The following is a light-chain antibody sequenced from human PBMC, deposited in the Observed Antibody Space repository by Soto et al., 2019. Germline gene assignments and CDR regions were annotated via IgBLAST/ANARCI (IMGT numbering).Light chain of an antibody. CDR2: GAS. CDR1: QSVSSNY. CDR3: QQYGSSYT. V-gene: IGKV3-20*01. J-gene: IGKJ2*01. Sequence: ENVLTQSPGTLSLSPGERATLSCRASQSVSSNYLAWYQRKPGQVPRLLIYGASSRATGIPDRFSGSGSGTDFTLTISSLEPEDFAVYYCQQYGSSYTFGQGTKLEIE.